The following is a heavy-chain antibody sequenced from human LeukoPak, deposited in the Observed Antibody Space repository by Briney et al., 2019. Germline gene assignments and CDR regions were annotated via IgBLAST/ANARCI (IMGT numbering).Heavy chain of an antibody. CDR3: AVGRGYSGLDY. V-gene: IGHV4-59*01. J-gene: IGHJ4*02. CDR2: IYYSGST. CDR1: GGSISSYY. D-gene: IGHD5-12*01. Sequence: ASETLSLTCIVSGGSISSYYWSWVRQPPGKGLEWIGYIYYSGSTNYNPSLKSRVTISVDTSKNQFSLKLSSVTAADTAVYYCAVGRGYSGLDYWGQGTLVTVSS.